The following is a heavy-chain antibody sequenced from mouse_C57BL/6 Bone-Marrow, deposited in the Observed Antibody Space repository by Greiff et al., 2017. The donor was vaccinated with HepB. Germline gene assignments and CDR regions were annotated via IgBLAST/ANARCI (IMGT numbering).Heavy chain of an antibody. CDR1: GFNIKDDY. Sequence: VQLQQSGAELVRPGASVKLSCTASGFNIKDDYMHWVKQRPEQGLEWIGWIDPENGDTEYASKFKSKATLTVDKSSSTAYMQLSSLTSEDSAVYYCARSAGLRRRYYYAMDYWGQGTSVTVSS. D-gene: IGHD2-4*01. V-gene: IGHV14-4*01. J-gene: IGHJ4*01. CDR2: IDPENGDT. CDR3: ARSAGLRRRYYYAMDY.